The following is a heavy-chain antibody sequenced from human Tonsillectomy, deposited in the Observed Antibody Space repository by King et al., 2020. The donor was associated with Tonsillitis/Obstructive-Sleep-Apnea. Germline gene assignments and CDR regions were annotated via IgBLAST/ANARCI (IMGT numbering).Heavy chain of an antibody. CDR1: GYTLTELS. V-gene: IGHV1-24*01. CDR2: FDPENGET. Sequence: QLVQSGAEVKKPGASVKVSCKVSGYTLTELSMHWVRQAPGKGLEWMGSFDPENGETIYAQKFQGRVTMTEDTSKDTAYMELSSLRSEDTAVYYCATTRDFYPSDWFDPWGQGTLVTVSS. J-gene: IGHJ5*02. D-gene: IGHD3-3*01. CDR3: ATTRDFYPSDWFDP.